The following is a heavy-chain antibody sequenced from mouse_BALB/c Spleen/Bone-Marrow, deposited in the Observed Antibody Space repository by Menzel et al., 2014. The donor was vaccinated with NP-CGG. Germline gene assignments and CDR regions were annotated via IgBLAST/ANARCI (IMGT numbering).Heavy chain of an antibody. V-gene: IGHV5-6-3*01. Sequence: EVMLEESGGGLVQPGGSLKLSCAASGFTFSNYGMSWVRQTPDKRLEFVATINTNGGDTYYPDSVKGQFTISRDNAKNNLYLQMSSMKSEDAAMFYCARGVDYVSCFAYWGQGTLVAVSA. D-gene: IGHD2-4*01. CDR2: INTNGGDT. J-gene: IGHJ3*01. CDR1: GFTFSNYG. CDR3: ARGVDYVSCFAY.